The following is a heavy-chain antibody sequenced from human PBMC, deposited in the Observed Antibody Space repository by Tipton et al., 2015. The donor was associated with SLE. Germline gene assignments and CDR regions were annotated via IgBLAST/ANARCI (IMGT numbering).Heavy chain of an antibody. J-gene: IGHJ4*02. D-gene: IGHD5-24*01. V-gene: IGHV3-30*03. CDR3: AADSRDGYNSYFDY. Sequence: SLRLSCAGSGFSFSTYGMHWVRQAPGKGLEWVAFVSFDGINKFYGDSVKGRFTISRDNSKKTLYLQINSLRADDTAVYYCAADSRDGYNSYFDYWGQGTLVTVSS. CDR1: GFSFSTYG. CDR2: VSFDGINK.